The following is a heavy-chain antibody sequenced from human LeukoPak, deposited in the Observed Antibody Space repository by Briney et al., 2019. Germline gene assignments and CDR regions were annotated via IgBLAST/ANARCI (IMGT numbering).Heavy chain of an antibody. CDR2: ISAYNGNT. Sequence: ASVKLSCKASGYTFTSYGITWVRQAPGQGLEWMGWISAYNGNTNYAHKLQGRVTMTTDTSTSTAYMELRSLRSDDTAVYYCASRGCGGSSCYANWFDPWGQGTRVTVSS. CDR1: GYTFTSYG. CDR3: ASRGCGGSSCYANWFDP. J-gene: IGHJ5*02. D-gene: IGHD2-15*01. V-gene: IGHV1-18*01.